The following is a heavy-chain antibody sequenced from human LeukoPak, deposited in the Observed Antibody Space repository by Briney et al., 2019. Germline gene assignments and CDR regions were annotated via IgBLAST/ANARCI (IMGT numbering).Heavy chain of an antibody. Sequence: ASVKVSCKASGYTFTSYDINWVRQATGQGFEWMGWMNPNSGNTGYAQKFQGRVTMTRNTSISTAYMELSSLRSEDTAVYYCARVRTHYYGSGSYAYWGQGTLVTVSS. D-gene: IGHD3-10*01. V-gene: IGHV1-8*01. CDR3: ARVRTHYYGSGSYAY. CDR1: GYTFTSYD. J-gene: IGHJ4*02. CDR2: MNPNSGNT.